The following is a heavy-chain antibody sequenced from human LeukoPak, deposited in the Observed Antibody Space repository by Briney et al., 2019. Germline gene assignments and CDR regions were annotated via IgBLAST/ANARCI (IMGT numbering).Heavy chain of an antibody. D-gene: IGHD3-10*01. Sequence: TLSLTCTVSGGSTSSGGYYWSWIRQHPGKGLEWIGYIYESSHALYNPSLKSRVSISGDKSKNQFSLRVNSVTAADTAIYYCARINYYGSGTYYASIDYGLDVWGPGTTVIVSS. CDR1: GGSTSSGGYY. CDR3: ARINYYGSGTYYASIDYGLDV. CDR2: IYESSHA. J-gene: IGHJ6*02. V-gene: IGHV4-31*09.